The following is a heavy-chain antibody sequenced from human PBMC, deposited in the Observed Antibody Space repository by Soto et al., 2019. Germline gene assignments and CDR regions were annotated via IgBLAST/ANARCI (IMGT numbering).Heavy chain of an antibody. J-gene: IGHJ6*02. D-gene: IGHD1-26*01. V-gene: IGHV3-23*04. Sequence: EVQLVESGGGLVKPGGSLRLSCAASGFTFSSYAMSWVRQAPGKGLEWVSAISGSGGSTYYADSVKGRFTISRDNSKNTLYLQMNSLRAEDTAVYYCAKDLGAALPYYYYGMDVWGQGTTVTVSS. CDR1: GFTFSSYA. CDR3: AKDLGAALPYYYYGMDV. CDR2: ISGSGGST.